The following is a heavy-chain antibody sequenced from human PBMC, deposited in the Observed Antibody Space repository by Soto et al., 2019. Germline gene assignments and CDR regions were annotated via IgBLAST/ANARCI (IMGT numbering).Heavy chain of an antibody. Sequence: PSETLSLTCTVSGGSISSYYWSWIRQPPGKGLEWIGYIYYSGSTNYNPSLKSRVTISVDTSKNQFSLKLSSVTAADTAVYYCAREGLVLRYAFDIWGQGTMVTVSS. J-gene: IGHJ3*02. CDR1: GGSISSYY. CDR2: IYYSGST. V-gene: IGHV4-59*01. D-gene: IGHD6-19*01. CDR3: AREGLVLRYAFDI.